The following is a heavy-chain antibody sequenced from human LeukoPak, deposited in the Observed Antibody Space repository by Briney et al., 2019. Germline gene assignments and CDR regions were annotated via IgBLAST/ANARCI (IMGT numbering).Heavy chain of an antibody. D-gene: IGHD1-26*01. CDR2: IYYTGTV. CDR1: GGSVTSTNW. Sequence: SGTLSLTCDVSGGSVTSTNWWSWVRQSPGKGLEWIGEIYYTGTVNYNPSLKSRVTISVDTSKNQFSLKLSSVTAADTAVYYCARFIVGATNNWFDPWGQGTLVTVSS. V-gene: IGHV4-4*02. CDR3: ARFIVGATNNWFDP. J-gene: IGHJ5*02.